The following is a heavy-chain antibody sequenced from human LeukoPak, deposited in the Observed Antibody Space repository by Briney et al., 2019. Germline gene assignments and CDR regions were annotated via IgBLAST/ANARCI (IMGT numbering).Heavy chain of an antibody. Sequence: PSETLSLTCAVYGGSFSGYYWRWIRQPPGKGLEWIGEINHSGSTNYNPSLKSRVTISVDTSKNQFSLKLSSVTAADTAVYYCASHGYCSSTSCYNWFDPWGQGTLVTVSS. J-gene: IGHJ5*02. CDR2: INHSGST. CDR1: GGSFSGYY. V-gene: IGHV4-34*01. D-gene: IGHD2-2*03. CDR3: ASHGYCSSTSCYNWFDP.